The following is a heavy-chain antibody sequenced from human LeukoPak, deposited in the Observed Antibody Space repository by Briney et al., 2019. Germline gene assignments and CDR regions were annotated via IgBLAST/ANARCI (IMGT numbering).Heavy chain of an antibody. CDR2: INPNSGGT. CDR3: ARELQNDSGSPS. D-gene: IGHD1-26*01. CDR1: GYTFTGYY. Sequence: GSSVKVSCKASGYTFTGYYMHWVRQAPGQGLEWMGWINPNSGGTNYAQKFQGRVTMTRDTSISTAYMELSRLRSDDTAVYYCARELQNDSGSPSWGQGTMVTVSS. J-gene: IGHJ3*01. V-gene: IGHV1-2*02.